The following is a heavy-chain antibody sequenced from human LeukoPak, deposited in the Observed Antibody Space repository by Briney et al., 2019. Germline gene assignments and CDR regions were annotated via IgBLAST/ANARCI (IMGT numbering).Heavy chain of an antibody. CDR3: ATIPPL. Sequence: PSETLSLTCTVSGGSISGYYWSWIRQPPGKGLEWIGYIYYTGNSGRTNYNPSLKSRVTISVDTSKNQFSLNLSSVTAADTAVYYCATIPPLWGQGILVTVSS. CDR1: GGSISGYY. J-gene: IGHJ4*02. V-gene: IGHV4-59*08. CDR2: IYYTGNSGRT.